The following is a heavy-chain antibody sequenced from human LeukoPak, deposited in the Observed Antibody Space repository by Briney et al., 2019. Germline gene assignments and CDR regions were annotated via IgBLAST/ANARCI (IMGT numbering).Heavy chain of an antibody. CDR2: IYYSGST. D-gene: IGHD1-26*01. V-gene: IGHV4-59*01. CDR3: ARDKEDSDDYYGMDV. J-gene: IGHJ6*02. CDR1: GASISSYY. Sequence: PSETLSLTCTVSGASISSYYWSWIRQPPGKGLEWIGYIYYSGSTNYTPSLKSRVTISVDTSKNQFSLKLSSVTAADTAVYYCARDKEDSDDYYGMDVWGQGTTVTVSS.